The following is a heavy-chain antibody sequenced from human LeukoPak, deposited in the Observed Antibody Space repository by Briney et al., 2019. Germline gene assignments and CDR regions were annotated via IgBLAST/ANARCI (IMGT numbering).Heavy chain of an antibody. CDR3: ARDNTMGGHMDV. V-gene: IGHV1-69*13. CDR2: IIPIFGTA. CDR1: GGTFISYA. J-gene: IGHJ6*03. Sequence: SVKVSCKASGGTFISYAISWVRQAPGQGLEWMGGIIPIFGTANYAQKFQGRVTITADESTSTAYMELSSLRSEDTAVYYCARDNTMGGHMDVWGKGTTVTVSS. D-gene: IGHD3-16*01.